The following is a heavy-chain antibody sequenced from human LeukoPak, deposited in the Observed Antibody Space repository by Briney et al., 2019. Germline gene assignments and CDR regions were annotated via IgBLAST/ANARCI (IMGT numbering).Heavy chain of an antibody. CDR3: VRKFATGD. CDR2: VKSDGTAT. J-gene: IGHJ4*02. D-gene: IGHD1-14*01. CDR1: GFTFSSHF. V-gene: IGHV3-74*01. Sequence: GGSLRLSCAASGFTFSSHFMHWVRQAPGTGLVWVSSVKSDGTATNYADSVKGRFTISRDNAKNTLYLQMNTLRVEDTAVYYCVRKFATGDWGQGTPVTVSS.